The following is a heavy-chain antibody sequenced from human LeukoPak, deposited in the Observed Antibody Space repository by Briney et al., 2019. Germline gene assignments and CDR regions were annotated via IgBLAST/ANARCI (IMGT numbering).Heavy chain of an antibody. V-gene: IGHV4-30-4*01. CDR3: AREEGRNFYYGMDV. Sequence: PSETLSLTCTVSGGSISSGDYYWSWIRRPPGKGLEWIGYIYYSGSTYYNPSLKSRVTISVDTSKNQFSLKLSSVTAADTAVYYCAREEGRNFYYGMDVWGQGTTVTVSS. D-gene: IGHD3-3*01. CDR1: GGSISSGDYY. J-gene: IGHJ6*02. CDR2: IYYSGST.